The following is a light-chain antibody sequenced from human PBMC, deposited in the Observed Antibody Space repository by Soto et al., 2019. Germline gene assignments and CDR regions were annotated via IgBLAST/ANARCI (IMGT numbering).Light chain of an antibody. CDR3: QQSHNLPFT. CDR2: DAS. V-gene: IGKV1-33*01. Sequence: DIQMTQSPSSLSASVGDRVTITCQASEDISKSLNWYQQKPGKAPDLLIYDASNLETGVPSNFSGSGSGTAFTFTISRLQPEDIATYYCQQSHNLPFTFGPGTKVEIK. CDR1: EDISKS. J-gene: IGKJ3*01.